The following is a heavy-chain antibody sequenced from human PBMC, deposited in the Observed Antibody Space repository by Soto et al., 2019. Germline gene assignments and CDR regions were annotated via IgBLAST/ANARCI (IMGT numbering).Heavy chain of an antibody. D-gene: IGHD3-3*01. CDR3: ASYHYDFWIRSRQYMDV. V-gene: IGHV4-34*01. CDR1: GGSLSGYF. J-gene: IGHJ6*03. Sequence: NPSETLSLTCAVYGGSLSGYFWSWVRQPPGKGLEWIGEINHSGSTNYNPSLKSRVTISVDTSKHQFSLRLSSVTAADSAIYYCASYHYDFWIRSRQYMDVWGKGTTVTVSS. CDR2: INHSGST.